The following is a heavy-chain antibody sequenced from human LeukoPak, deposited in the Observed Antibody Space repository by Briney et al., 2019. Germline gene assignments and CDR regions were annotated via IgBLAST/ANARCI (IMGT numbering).Heavy chain of an antibody. CDR3: ARHIALLWFGESQNWFDP. V-gene: IGHV4-38-2*01. CDR1: GYSISSGYY. D-gene: IGHD3-10*01. CDR2: IYHSGST. J-gene: IGHJ5*02. Sequence: SETLSLTCAVSGYSISSGYYWGWIRQPPGKGLEWIESIYHSGSTYYNPSLKSRVTISVDTSKNQFSLKLSSVTAADTAVYYCARHIALLWFGESQNWFDPWGQGTLVTVSS.